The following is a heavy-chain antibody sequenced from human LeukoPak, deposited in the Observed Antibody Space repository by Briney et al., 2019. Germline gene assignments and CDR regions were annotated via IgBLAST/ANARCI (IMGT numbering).Heavy chain of an antibody. CDR1: GFTFSSHG. CDR2: ISYDGNNK. CDR3: AKDLGAAAAGTNV. D-gene: IGHD6-13*01. J-gene: IGHJ4*02. V-gene: IGHV3-30*18. Sequence: GSLKLSCAASGFTFSSHGMHWVRQAPGQGLEGVAVISYDGNNKYYADSVKGRFTISRDNSKNTLYLQMNSLRAEDTAVYYCAKDLGAAAAGTNVWGQGTLVTVSS.